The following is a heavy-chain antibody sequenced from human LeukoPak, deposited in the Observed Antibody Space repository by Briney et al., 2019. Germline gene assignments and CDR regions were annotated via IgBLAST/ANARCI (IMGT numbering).Heavy chain of an antibody. D-gene: IGHD3-3*01. V-gene: IGHV3-11*01. J-gene: IGHJ4*02. CDR2: ISSSVSTI. CDR1: GFTFSDYY. CDR3: AREMWRGFVDY. Sequence: GGSLRLSCAASGFTFSDYYMSWIRQAPGKGLEWVSYISSSVSTIYYADSVKGRFTISRDNAKNSLYLQMNSLRAEDTAVYYCAREMWRGFVDYWGQGTLVTVSS.